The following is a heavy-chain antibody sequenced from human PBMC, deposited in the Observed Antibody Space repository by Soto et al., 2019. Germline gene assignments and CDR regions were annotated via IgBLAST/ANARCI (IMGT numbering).Heavy chain of an antibody. CDR3: ARDRGWFGSDP. Sequence: GGSLRLSCAASGSIFSSYWMSWVRQAPGKGLEWVANINQDGSEKYYVDSVKGRFTISRDHAKNSLYLQMNSLRAEDTAVYYCARDRGWFGSDPWGQGTLVTVSS. D-gene: IGHD3-10*01. J-gene: IGHJ5*02. CDR1: GSIFSSYW. CDR2: INQDGSEK. V-gene: IGHV3-7*01.